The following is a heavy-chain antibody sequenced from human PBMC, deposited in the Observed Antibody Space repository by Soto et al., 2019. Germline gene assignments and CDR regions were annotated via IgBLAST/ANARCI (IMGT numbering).Heavy chain of an antibody. V-gene: IGHV4-39*01. J-gene: IGHJ6*02. CDR3: VRLQGVWNGHETPYHYYGMDV. CDR1: WGPIRSSTYY. CDR2: IYYTGDT. D-gene: IGHD2-8*01. Sequence: QEQLQESGPGLVKPSETLSLTCSVSWGPIRSSTYYWGWIRQPPGKGLQWIGTIYYTGDTHYTPSLQSRVTIAIDTPNNQFSLHLRSVTAADSAVYYCVRLQGVWNGHETPYHYYGMDVWGPGTTVTVSS.